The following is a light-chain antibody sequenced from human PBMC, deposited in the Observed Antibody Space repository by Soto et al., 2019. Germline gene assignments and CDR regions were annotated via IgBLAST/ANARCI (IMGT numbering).Light chain of an antibody. J-gene: IGKJ1*01. CDR2: AAS. CDR3: QKYDRAPWT. Sequence: DIQMTQSPSSLSASVGDSVTITCRASQGIGNFLAWYQQRPGDPPKLLMYAASTLQLGVPSRFSGSGSGTDFTLTIYSLQPEDVATYYCQKYDRAPWTFGQGTKVEIK. CDR1: QGIGNF. V-gene: IGKV1-27*01.